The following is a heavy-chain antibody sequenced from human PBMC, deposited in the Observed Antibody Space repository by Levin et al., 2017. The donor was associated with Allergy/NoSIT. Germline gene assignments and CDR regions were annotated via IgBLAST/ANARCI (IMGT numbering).Heavy chain of an antibody. V-gene: IGHV3-33*01. J-gene: IGHJ3*02. CDR2: IWYDGSNK. D-gene: IGHD2/OR15-2a*01. CDR3: AREGISSGAFDI. CDR1: GFTFSSYG. Sequence: PGGSLRLSCAASGFTFSSYGMHWVRQAPGKGLEWVAVIWYDGSNKYYADSVKGRFTISRDNSKNTLYLQMNSLRAEDTAVYYCAREGISSGAFDIWGQGTMVTVSS.